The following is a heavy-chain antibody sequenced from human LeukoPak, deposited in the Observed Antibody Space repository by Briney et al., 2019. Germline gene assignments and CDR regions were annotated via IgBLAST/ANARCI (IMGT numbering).Heavy chain of an antibody. CDR3: ASLYYDSSGYNLDY. D-gene: IGHD3-22*01. J-gene: IGHJ4*02. V-gene: IGHV3-48*03. CDR2: ISSSGSTI. CDR1: GFTFSSYE. Sequence: GGSLRLSCAASGFTFSSYEMNWVRQAPGKGLEWVSYISSSGSTIYYADSVKGRFTISRDNSKNTLYLQMNSLRAEDTAVYYCASLYYDSSGYNLDYWGQGTLVTVSS.